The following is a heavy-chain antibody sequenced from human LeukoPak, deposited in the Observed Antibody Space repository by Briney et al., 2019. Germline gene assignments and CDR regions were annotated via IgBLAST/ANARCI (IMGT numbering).Heavy chain of an antibody. CDR2: IYYSGST. CDR3: ARDQEIAVAGTDGMDV. Sequence: SQTLSLTCTVSGGSISSGGYYWSWIRQHPGEGLEWIGYIYYSGSTYYNPSLKSRVTISVDTSKNQFSLKLSSVTAADTAVYYCARDQEIAVAGTDGMDVWGQGTTVTVSS. J-gene: IGHJ6*02. D-gene: IGHD6-19*01. V-gene: IGHV4-31*03. CDR1: GGSISSGGYY.